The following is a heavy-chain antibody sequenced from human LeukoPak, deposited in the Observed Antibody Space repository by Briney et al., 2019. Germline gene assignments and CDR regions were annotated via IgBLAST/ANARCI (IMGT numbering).Heavy chain of an antibody. D-gene: IGHD4-23*01. CDR1: GGSISSYY. Sequence: SETLSLTCTVSGGSISSYYWSWIRQPPGKGLEWIGYIYYSGSTNYNPSLKSRVTISVDTSKNQFSLKLGSVTAADTAVYYCARGALPPLTTVVTHDYWGQGTLVTVSS. CDR2: IYYSGST. V-gene: IGHV4-59*01. J-gene: IGHJ4*02. CDR3: ARGALPPLTTVVTHDY.